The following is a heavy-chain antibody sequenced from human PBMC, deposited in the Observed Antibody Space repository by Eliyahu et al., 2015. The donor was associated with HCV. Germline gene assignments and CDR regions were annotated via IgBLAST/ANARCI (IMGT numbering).Heavy chain of an antibody. CDR2: IDPSDSYT. D-gene: IGHD5-12*01. Sequence: EVQLVQSGAEVKKPGXSLXISCKGSXYSXTSYXISWXRQMPGKGLEWMXRIDPSDSYTNYSPSFQGHVTISADKSISTAYLQWSSLKASDTAMYYCASSLPRMAVATINYYGMDVWGQGTTVTVSS. J-gene: IGHJ6*02. V-gene: IGHV5-10-1*03. CDR3: ASSLPRMAVATINYYGMDV. CDR1: XYSXTSYX.